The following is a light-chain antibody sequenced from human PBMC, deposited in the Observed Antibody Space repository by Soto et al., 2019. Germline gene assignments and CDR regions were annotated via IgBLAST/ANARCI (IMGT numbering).Light chain of an antibody. V-gene: IGKV1-39*01. J-gene: IGKJ1*01. CDR1: QYISTY. CDR2: AAS. CDR3: QQSYSTPLWT. Sequence: DIQMTQSPSSLSASVGDRVTITCRASQYISTYLNWYQQKPGRAPKLLIYAASSLQSGVPSRFSGGGSGTDFTLTISSLQPEDFATYYCQQSYSTPLWTFGQGTRVEIK.